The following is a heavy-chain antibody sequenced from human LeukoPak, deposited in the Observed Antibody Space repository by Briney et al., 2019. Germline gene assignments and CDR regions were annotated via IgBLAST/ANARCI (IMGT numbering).Heavy chain of an antibody. Sequence: GGSLRLSCAASGFTFSSYWMSWVRQAPGKGLEWVSYISNSADTIYYADSVKGRFTISRDNAKRSVFLHMSSLRAEDTAVYYCASGYTYGYVQSFDYWGQGTLVTVSS. D-gene: IGHD5-18*01. CDR3: ASGYTYGYVQSFDY. J-gene: IGHJ4*02. CDR2: ISNSADTI. V-gene: IGHV3-48*04. CDR1: GFTFSSYW.